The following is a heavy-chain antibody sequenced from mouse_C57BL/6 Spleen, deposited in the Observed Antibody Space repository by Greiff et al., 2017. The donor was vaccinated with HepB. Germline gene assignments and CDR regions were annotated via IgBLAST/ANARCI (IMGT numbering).Heavy chain of an antibody. V-gene: IGHV1-19*01. J-gene: IGHJ1*03. CDR2: INPYNGGT. D-gene: IGHD2-1*01. CDR1: GYTFTDYY. CDR3: ARRRGNYVYWYFDV. Sequence: EVQLQQSGPVLVKPGASVKMSCKASGYTFTDYYMNWVKQSHGKSLEWIGVINPYNGGTSYNQKFKGKATLTVDKSSSTAYMELNSLTSEDSAVYYCARRRGNYVYWYFDVWGTGTTVTVSS.